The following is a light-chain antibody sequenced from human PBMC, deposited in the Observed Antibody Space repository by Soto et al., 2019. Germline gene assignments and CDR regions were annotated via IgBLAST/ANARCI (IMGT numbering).Light chain of an antibody. CDR1: SSDVGAYNL. Sequence: SALTQPASVSGSPGQSITISCTGTSSDVGAYNLVSWYQHLPDKAPKLIISEVTNRPSGVSDRFSGSKSGNTAPLTISGLQAEDEADYYCASLTTTNFVFGSGTKLTVL. J-gene: IGLJ1*01. V-gene: IGLV2-14*01. CDR2: EVT. CDR3: ASLTTTNFV.